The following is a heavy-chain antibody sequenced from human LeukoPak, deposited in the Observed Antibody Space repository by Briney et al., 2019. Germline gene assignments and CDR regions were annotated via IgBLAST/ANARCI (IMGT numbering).Heavy chain of an antibody. Sequence: GGSLRLSCAAAGFTFSDYYMSWIRQAPGKGLEWVSYISSSSSYTNYADSVKGRFTISRDNAKNSLYLQMNSLRAEDTAVYYCARSSSSWLSHLYYYYGMDVRGKGTTVTVSS. CDR3: ARSSSSWLSHLYYYYGMDV. J-gene: IGHJ6*04. D-gene: IGHD6-13*01. CDR2: ISSSSSYT. V-gene: IGHV3-11*06. CDR1: GFTFSDYY.